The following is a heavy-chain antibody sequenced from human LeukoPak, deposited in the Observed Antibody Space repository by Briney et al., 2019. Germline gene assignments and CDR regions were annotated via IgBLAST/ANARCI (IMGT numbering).Heavy chain of an antibody. J-gene: IGHJ4*02. CDR3: ARNLAGHFGGFYFDD. D-gene: IGHD2-21*01. CDR2: IYYSGRT. V-gene: IGHV4-4*02. CDR1: GGSISSSNW. Sequence: SGTLSLTCAVSGGSISSSNWWSWVRQPPGKGLEWIGTIYYSGRTYYNPSLKSRVTISVDTSKNQFSLKLSSVTAADTAVYYCARNLAGHFGGFYFDDWGQGTLVTVSS.